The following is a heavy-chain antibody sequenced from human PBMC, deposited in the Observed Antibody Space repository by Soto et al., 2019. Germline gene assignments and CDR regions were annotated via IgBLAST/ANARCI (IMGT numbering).Heavy chain of an antibody. Sequence: SGPTLVNPTQTLTLTCTFSGFSLSTSGMCVSWIRQPPGKALEWLARIDWDDDKYYSTSLKTRLTISKDTSKNQVVLTMTNMDPVDTATYYCARSSVYGSGGLSEKDAFDIWGQGTMVTVSS. V-gene: IGHV2-70*11. CDR3: ARSSVYGSGGLSEKDAFDI. J-gene: IGHJ3*02. CDR2: IDWDDDK. CDR1: GFSLSTSGMC. D-gene: IGHD3-10*01.